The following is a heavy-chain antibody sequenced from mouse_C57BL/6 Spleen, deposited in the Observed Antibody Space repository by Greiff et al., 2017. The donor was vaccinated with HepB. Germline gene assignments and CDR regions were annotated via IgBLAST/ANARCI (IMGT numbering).Heavy chain of an antibody. J-gene: IGHJ2*01. V-gene: IGHV5-4*03. CDR1: GFTFSSYS. CDR2: ISDGGSYT. D-gene: IGHD1-1*01. Sequence: DVMLVESGGGLVKPGGSLKLSCAASGFTFSSYSMSWVRQTPEKRLEWVATISDGGSYTYYPDNVKGRFTISRDNAKNNLYLQMSHLKSEDTAMYYCARVTVVSYYFDYWGQGTTLTVSS. CDR3: ARVTVVSYYFDY.